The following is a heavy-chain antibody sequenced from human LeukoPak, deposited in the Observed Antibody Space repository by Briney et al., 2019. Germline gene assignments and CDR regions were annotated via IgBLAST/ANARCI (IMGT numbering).Heavy chain of an antibody. J-gene: IGHJ4*02. D-gene: IGHD5-24*01. CDR1: GYSISSGYY. Sequence: ETLSLTCAVSGYSISSGYYWGWVRQAPGKGLEWVGRIKSKTDGGTTDYAAPVKGRFTISRDDSKNTLYLQMNSLKTEDTAVYYCTTDFGDGYVPYYFDYWGQGTLVTVSS. V-gene: IGHV3-15*01. CDR3: TTDFGDGYVPYYFDY. CDR2: IKSKTDGGTT.